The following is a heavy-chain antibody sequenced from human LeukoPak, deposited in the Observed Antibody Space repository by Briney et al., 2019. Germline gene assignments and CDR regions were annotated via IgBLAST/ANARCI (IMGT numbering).Heavy chain of an antibody. CDR1: GYSISSGYY. CDR3: ARDRGYSYGYGWFDP. V-gene: IGHV4-38-2*02. J-gene: IGHJ5*02. Sequence: SETLSLTCTVSGYSISSGYYWGWIRPPPGKGLEWIGSIYHSGSTYYNPSLKSRVTISVDTSKNQFSLKLSSVTAADTAVYYCARDRGYSYGYGWFDPWGQGTLGTVSS. D-gene: IGHD5-18*01. CDR2: IYHSGST.